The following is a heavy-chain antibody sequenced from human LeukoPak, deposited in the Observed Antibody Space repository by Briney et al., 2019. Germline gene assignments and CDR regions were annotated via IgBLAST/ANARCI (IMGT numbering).Heavy chain of an antibody. D-gene: IGHD2-2*01. Sequence: ASVKDSCKVSGYTLTELSMHWVRPATGKGLEWMGGFDPDDGETIYLQKFQGRVTMTEDTSTATAYMELSSLRSEDTAVYYCATVASTTEVPAAQPTDAFYIWGQGTMVTVSS. CDR1: GYTLTELS. CDR2: FDPDDGET. V-gene: IGHV1-24*01. CDR3: ATVASTTEVPAAQPTDAFYI. J-gene: IGHJ3*02.